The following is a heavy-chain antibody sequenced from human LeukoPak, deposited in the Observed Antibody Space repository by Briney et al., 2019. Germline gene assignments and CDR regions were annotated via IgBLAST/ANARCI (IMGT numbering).Heavy chain of an antibody. J-gene: IGHJ6*03. CDR2: IYTSGST. CDR3: ARHRRRPSSTSPYYMDV. V-gene: IGHV4-61*02. CDR1: GGSISSGSYY. D-gene: IGHD2-2*01. Sequence: PSETLSLTCTVSGGSISSGSYYWSWIRQPAGKGLEWIGRIYTSGSTNYNPSLKSRVTISVDTSKNQFSLKLSSVTAADTAVYYCARHRRRPSSTSPYYMDVWGKGTTVTVSS.